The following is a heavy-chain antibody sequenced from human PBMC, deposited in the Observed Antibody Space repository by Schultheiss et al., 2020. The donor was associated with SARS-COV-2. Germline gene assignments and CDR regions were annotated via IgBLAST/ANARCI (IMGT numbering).Heavy chain of an antibody. CDR1: GYTFTGYY. V-gene: IGHV1-18*04. Sequence: ASVKVSCKASGYTFTGYYMHWVRQAPGQGLEWMGWISAYNGNTNYAQKLQGRVTMTTDTSTSTAYMELRSLRSEDTAVYYCARVDDSSGYYYMYYYGMDVWGQGTTVTVSS. J-gene: IGHJ6*02. D-gene: IGHD3-22*01. CDR2: ISAYNGNT. CDR3: ARVDDSSGYYYMYYYGMDV.